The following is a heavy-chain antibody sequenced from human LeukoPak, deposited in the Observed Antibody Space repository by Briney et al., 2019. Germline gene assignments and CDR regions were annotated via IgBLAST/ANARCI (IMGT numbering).Heavy chain of an antibody. CDR3: ARDVPYCSGGSCYNYFDY. J-gene: IGHJ4*02. CDR2: IYSGGST. D-gene: IGHD2-15*01. V-gene: IGHV3-53*01. CDR1: GFTVSSNY. Sequence: GGSLRLSCAASGFTVSSNYMSWVRQAPGKGLEWVSVIYSGGSTYYADSVKGRFTISRDNSKNTLYLQMNSLRAEDTAVYYCARDVPYCSGGSCYNYFDYWGQGTLVTVSS.